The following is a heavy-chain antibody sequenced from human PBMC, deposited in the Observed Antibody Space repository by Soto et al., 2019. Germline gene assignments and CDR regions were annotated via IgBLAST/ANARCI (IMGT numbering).Heavy chain of an antibody. CDR3: ARLRIMITFGGGLFDP. CDR2: IYPGDSDT. Sequence: GESLKISCKGSGYSFTSYWIGWVRQMPGKGLEWMGIIYPGDSDTRYSPSFQGQVTISADKSISTAYLQWSSLKASDTAMYYCARLRIMITFGGGLFDPWGQGTLVTVSS. J-gene: IGHJ5*02. CDR1: GYSFTSYW. V-gene: IGHV5-51*01. D-gene: IGHD3-16*01.